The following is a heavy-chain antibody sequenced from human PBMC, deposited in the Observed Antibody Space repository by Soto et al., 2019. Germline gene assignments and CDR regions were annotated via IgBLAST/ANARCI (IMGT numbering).Heavy chain of an antibody. D-gene: IGHD3-22*01. CDR2: ISGSGGST. CDR1: GFTFSSYA. Sequence: GGSLRLSCAASGFTFSSYAMSWVRQAPGKGLEWVSAISGSGGSTYYADSVKGRFTISRDNSKNTLYLQMNSLRAEDTAVYYCAPRVYYDSSGYPSSWGQGTLVTVSS. V-gene: IGHV3-23*01. J-gene: IGHJ5*02. CDR3: APRVYYDSSGYPSS.